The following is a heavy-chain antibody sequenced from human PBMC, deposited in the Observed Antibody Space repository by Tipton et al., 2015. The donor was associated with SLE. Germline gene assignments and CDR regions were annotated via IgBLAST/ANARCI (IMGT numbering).Heavy chain of an antibody. J-gene: IGHJ4*02. CDR1: GFTFRTYA. CDR2: IQSGENV. Sequence: SLRLSCVASGFTFRTYAMSWVRQAPGKGLEWVSTIQSGENVYYAYSVEGRFIISRDNSKNTLYLQMNSLRAEDTAMYYCVKDRQYSGNDSSDYWGQGTLVTVSS. V-gene: IGHV3-23*03. CDR3: VKDRQYSGNDSSDY. D-gene: IGHD5-12*01.